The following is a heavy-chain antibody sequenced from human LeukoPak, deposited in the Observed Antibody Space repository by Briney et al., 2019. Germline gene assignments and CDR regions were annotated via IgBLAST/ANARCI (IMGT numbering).Heavy chain of an antibody. CDR3: ARVAIPYYDFWSGYPTTHYYYYYYMDV. J-gene: IGHJ6*03. V-gene: IGHV7-4-1*02. CDR1: GYTFTSYA. D-gene: IGHD3-3*01. Sequence: ASVKVSCKASGYTFTSYAMNWVRQAPGQGLEWMGWINTNTGNPTYAQGFTGRFVFSLDTSVSTAYLQISSLKAEDTAVYYCARVAIPYYDFWSGYPTTHYYYYYYMDVWGKGTTVTVSS. CDR2: INTNTGNP.